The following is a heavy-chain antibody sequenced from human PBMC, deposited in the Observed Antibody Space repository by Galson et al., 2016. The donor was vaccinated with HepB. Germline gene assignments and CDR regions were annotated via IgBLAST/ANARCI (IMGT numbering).Heavy chain of an antibody. CDR2: ISHDGSNK. CDR1: GFTFSTYA. V-gene: IGHV3-30-3*01. D-gene: IGHD1-26*01. CDR3: ARDQWASGMDV. J-gene: IGHJ6*02. Sequence: SLRLSCAVSGFTFSTYAMHWVRQSPGTGLEWVAVISHDGSNKLYADSVKGRFTIPRDSSKNTLFLQMNSLRAEDTAIFYCARDQWASGMDVWGQGTTVTVS.